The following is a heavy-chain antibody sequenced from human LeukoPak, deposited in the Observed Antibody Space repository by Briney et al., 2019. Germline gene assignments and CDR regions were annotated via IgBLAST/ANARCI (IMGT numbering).Heavy chain of an antibody. CDR1: GYTFTGYY. J-gene: IGHJ4*02. D-gene: IGHD2-15*01. CDR3: ARPYCSGGSCHDYFAS. CDR2: INPYTGGT. V-gene: IGHV1-2*02. Sequence: ASVKVSCKASGYTFTGYYMHYIRQAPGQGLEWMGWINPYTGGTNYAQKFQGRVTMTRDTSISTAYMDLSRLRSDDTAVYYCARPYCSGGSCHDYFASWGQGTLVSVSS.